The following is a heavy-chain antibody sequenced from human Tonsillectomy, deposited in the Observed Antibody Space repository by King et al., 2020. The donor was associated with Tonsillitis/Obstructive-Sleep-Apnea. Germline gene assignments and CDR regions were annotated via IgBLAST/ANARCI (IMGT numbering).Heavy chain of an antibody. CDR2: ISSSGTYI. CDR1: GFTLSDYY. D-gene: IGHD1-26*01. Sequence: VQLVESGGGLVKPGGSLRLSCAASGFTLSDYYMSWIRQAPGKGLEWLSYISSSGTYINYADSVKGRFTISRDNAKNSLYLQMNSLRAEDTDVYYCARDHPAYSGTYPVRLDYWGQGSLVIVSS. J-gene: IGHJ4*02. CDR3: ARDHPAYSGTYPVRLDY. V-gene: IGHV3-11*05.